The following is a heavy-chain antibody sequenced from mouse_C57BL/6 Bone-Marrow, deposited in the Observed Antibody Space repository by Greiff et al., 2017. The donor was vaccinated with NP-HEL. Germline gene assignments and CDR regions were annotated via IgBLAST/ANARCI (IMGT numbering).Heavy chain of an antibody. V-gene: IGHV1-81*01. CDR2: IYPRSGNT. Sequence: VQLVESGAELARPGASVKLSCKASGYTFTSYGISWVKQRTGQGLEWIGEIYPRSGNTYYNEKFKGKATLTADKSSSTAYMELRSLTSEDSAVYFCARRRMGTRYFDVWGTGTTVTVSS. J-gene: IGHJ1*03. CDR3: ARRRMGTRYFDV. CDR1: GYTFTSYG. D-gene: IGHD2-3*01.